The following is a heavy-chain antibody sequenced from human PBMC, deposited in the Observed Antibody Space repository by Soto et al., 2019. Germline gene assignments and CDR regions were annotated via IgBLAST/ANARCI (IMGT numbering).Heavy chain of an antibody. Sequence: QVQLVQSGAEVKKPGSSVKVSCKASGGTFSSYAISWVRQAPGQGLEWMGGIIPIFGTANYAQKFQGRVTITADDSTSTAYMELSSLTSADTAVYYCARDDCSGGSRSPYYYYGMAVWRQGTTVTVSS. V-gene: IGHV1-69*01. CDR3: ARDDCSGGSRSPYYYYGMAV. CDR1: GGTFSSYA. J-gene: IGHJ6*02. CDR2: IIPIFGTA. D-gene: IGHD2-15*01.